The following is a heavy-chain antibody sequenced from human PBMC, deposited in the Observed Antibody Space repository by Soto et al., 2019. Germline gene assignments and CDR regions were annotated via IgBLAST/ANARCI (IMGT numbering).Heavy chain of an antibody. CDR1: GASISCYY. V-gene: IGHV4-4*07. D-gene: IGHD1-1*01. J-gene: IGHJ5*02. Sequence: SETLSLTCTVSGASISCYYWSWIRKAAGKGLEWIGRIYATGTTDYNPSLKSRVMMSVDTSKKQFSLKLRSVTAADTAVYYCVRDGTKTLRDWFDPWGQGISVTVSS. CDR3: VRDGTKTLRDWFDP. CDR2: IYATGTT.